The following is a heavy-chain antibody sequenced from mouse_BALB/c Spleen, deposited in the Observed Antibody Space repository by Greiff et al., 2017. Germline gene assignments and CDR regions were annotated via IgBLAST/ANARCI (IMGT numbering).Heavy chain of an antibody. CDR1: GFTFSSFG. CDR3: ARSVYGKNDY. CDR2: ISSGSSTI. D-gene: IGHD2-1*01. J-gene: IGHJ2*01. V-gene: IGHV5-17*02. Sequence: DVMLVESGGGLVQPGGSRKLSCAASGFTFSSFGMHWVRQAPEKGLEWVAYISSGSSTIYYADTVKGRFTISRDNPKNTLFLQMTSLRSEDTAMYYCARSVYGKNDYWGQGTTLTVSS.